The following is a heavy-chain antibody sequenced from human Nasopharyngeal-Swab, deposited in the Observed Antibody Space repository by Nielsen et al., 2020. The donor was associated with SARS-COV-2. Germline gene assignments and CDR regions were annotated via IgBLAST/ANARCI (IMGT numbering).Heavy chain of an antibody. D-gene: IGHD2-21*02. Sequence: GESLRLSCAASGFTFSSNWMHWVRQAPGKGLVWVSRINSDGNSTNYADSVKGRFTISRDNAKNTLYLQMNSLRAEDTAVYYCARDLVTGQRFDYWGQGTLVTVYS. CDR2: INSDGNST. CDR1: GFTFSSNW. CDR3: ARDLVTGQRFDY. V-gene: IGHV3-74*01. J-gene: IGHJ4*02.